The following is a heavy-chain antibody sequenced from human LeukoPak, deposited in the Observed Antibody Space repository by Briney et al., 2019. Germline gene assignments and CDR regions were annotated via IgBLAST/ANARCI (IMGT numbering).Heavy chain of an antibody. J-gene: IGHJ3*02. CDR1: GFTFSSYG. D-gene: IGHD2-2*01. CDR3: ARESIVVVPTTMDDASDI. V-gene: IGHV3-30*03. Sequence: PGRSPRLSCAASGFTFSSYGMHWVRQAPGKGLEWVAVISYDGSNKYYADSVKGRFTISRDNSKNTLYLQMNSLRAEDTAVYYCARESIVVVPTTMDDASDIWGQGTMVTVSS. CDR2: ISYDGSNK.